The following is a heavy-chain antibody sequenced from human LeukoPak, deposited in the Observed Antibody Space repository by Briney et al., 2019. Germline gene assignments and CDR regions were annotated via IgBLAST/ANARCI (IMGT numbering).Heavy chain of an antibody. CDR2: IYHSGST. Sequence: SQTLSLTCTDSGGSISSGGYYWSWIRQPPGKGLEWIGYIYHSGSTYYNPSLKSRVTISVDRSKNQFSLKLSSVTAADTAVYYCARDSSSLDYWGQGTLVTVSS. J-gene: IGHJ4*02. V-gene: IGHV4-30-2*01. D-gene: IGHD6-6*01. CDR3: ARDSSSLDY. CDR1: GGSISSGGYY.